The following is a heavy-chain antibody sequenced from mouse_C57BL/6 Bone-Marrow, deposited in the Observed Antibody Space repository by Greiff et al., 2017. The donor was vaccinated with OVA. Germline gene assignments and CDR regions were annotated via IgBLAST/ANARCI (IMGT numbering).Heavy chain of an antibody. J-gene: IGHJ2*01. CDR1: GFTFSSYG. V-gene: IGHV5-6*01. D-gene: IGHD2-5*01. CDR3: ARHSYSNPNYFDY. Sequence: DVHLVESGGDLVKPGGSLKLSCAASGFTFSSYGMSWVRQTPDKRLEWVATISSGGSYTYYPDSVKGRFTISRDNAKNTLYLQMSSLKSEDTAMYYCARHSYSNPNYFDYWGQGTTLTVSS. CDR2: ISSGGSYT.